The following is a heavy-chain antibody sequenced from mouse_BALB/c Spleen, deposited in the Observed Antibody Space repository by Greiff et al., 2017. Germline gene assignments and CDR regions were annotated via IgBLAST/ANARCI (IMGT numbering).Heavy chain of an antibody. Sequence: DVMLVESGGGLVQPGGSRKLSCAASGFTFSSFGMHWVRQAPEKGLEWVAYISSGSSTIYYADKVKGRFTISRDNPKNTLFLQMTSLRSEDTAMYYCARSTDLASPMDYWGQGTSVTVSS. CDR1: GFTFSSFG. V-gene: IGHV5-17*02. CDR2: ISSGSSTI. J-gene: IGHJ4*01. D-gene: IGHD1-1*01. CDR3: ARSTDLASPMDY.